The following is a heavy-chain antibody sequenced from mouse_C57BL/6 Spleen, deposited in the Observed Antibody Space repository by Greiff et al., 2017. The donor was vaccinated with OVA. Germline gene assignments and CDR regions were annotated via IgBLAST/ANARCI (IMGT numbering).Heavy chain of an antibody. CDR2: INPYNGDT. D-gene: IGHD2-3*01. CDR3: ASEKSGYYYFDY. V-gene: IGHV1-20*01. Sequence: DVQLQESGPELVKPGDSVKISCKASGYSFTGYFMNWVMQSHGKSLEWIGRINPYNGDTFYNQKFKGKATLTVDKSSSTAHMELRSLTSEDSAVYYCASEKSGYYYFDYWGQGTTLTVSS. J-gene: IGHJ2*01. CDR1: GYSFTGYF.